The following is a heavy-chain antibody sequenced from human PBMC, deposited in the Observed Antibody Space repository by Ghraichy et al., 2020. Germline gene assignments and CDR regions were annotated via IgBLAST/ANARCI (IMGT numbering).Heavy chain of an antibody. CDR2: NSSSGSTI. Sequence: GGSLRLSCAASGFTFSAYYMSWIRQAPGKGLEWVSYNSSSGSTIYYAASVKGRFTISRDNAKNSLYLQMNSLRAEDTAVYYCARGDVYCSGGSCSLFDYWGQGTLVTVSS. V-gene: IGHV3-11*01. D-gene: IGHD2-15*01. CDR3: ARGDVYCSGGSCSLFDY. J-gene: IGHJ4*02. CDR1: GFTFSAYY.